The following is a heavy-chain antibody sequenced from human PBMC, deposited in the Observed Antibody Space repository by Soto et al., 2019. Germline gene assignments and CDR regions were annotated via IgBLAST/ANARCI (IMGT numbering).Heavy chain of an antibody. CDR1: GGTFNSYA. CDR3: ARDRGDRSYSSSWFADY. CDR2: IITIFGTA. V-gene: IGHV1-69*01. Sequence: QVQLVQSGAEVKKPGSSVKVSCKASGGTFNSYAISWVRQAPGQGLEWMGGIITIFGTANYAQKFQCRVTITADESTSTAYMELSSVRSDDTAVYYCARDRGDRSYSSSWFADYWGQGTLVTVSS. D-gene: IGHD6-13*01. J-gene: IGHJ4*02.